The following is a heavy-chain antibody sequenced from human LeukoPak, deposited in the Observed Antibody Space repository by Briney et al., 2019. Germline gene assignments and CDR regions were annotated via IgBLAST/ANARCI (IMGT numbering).Heavy chain of an antibody. CDR1: GYTFTSYG. D-gene: IGHD3-22*01. CDR3: ARVESAVVITFIDY. CDR2: ISGYNGDT. J-gene: IGHJ4*02. Sequence: ASVKVSCKASGYTFTSYGISWVRQAPGQGLEGMGWISGYNGDTNYPQKLQGRVTMTTDTSTSTAYMELRSLRSDDTAVYYCARVESAVVITFIDYWGQGTLVTVSS. V-gene: IGHV1-18*01.